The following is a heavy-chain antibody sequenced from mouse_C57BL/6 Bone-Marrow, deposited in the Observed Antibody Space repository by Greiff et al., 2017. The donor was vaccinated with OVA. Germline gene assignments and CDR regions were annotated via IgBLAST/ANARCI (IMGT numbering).Heavy chain of an antibody. Sequence: EVKLEESGGGLVQPGGSLKLSCAASGFTFSDYYMYWVRQTPEKRLEWVAYISNGGGSTYYPDNVKGRFTISRDNAKNTLYLQMGGLKTEDTAMYYCARVAYWGQGTLVTVSA. CDR3: ARVAY. CDR1: GFTFSDYY. V-gene: IGHV5-12*01. CDR2: ISNGGGST. J-gene: IGHJ3*01.